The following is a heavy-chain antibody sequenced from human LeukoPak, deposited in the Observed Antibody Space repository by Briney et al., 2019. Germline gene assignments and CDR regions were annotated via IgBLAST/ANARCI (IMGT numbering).Heavy chain of an antibody. CDR2: INTDGSST. J-gene: IGHJ6*02. D-gene: IGHD1-1*01. Sequence: GGSLRLSCAASGFTFSSYWMHWVRQAPGKGLVWVSRINTDGSSTSYADSVKGRFTISRDNAKNTLYLQMNSLRSEDTAVYYCARVRVRGAPHGMDVWGQGTTVTVSS. CDR1: GFTFSSYW. CDR3: ARVRVRGAPHGMDV. V-gene: IGHV3-74*01.